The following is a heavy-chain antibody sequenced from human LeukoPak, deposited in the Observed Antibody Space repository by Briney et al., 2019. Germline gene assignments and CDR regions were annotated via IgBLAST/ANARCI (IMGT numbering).Heavy chain of an antibody. CDR3: ARDRIQPPFDY. CDR1: GYTFTSYA. V-gene: IGHV1-3*01. D-gene: IGHD5-18*01. CDR2: INAGNGNT. J-gene: IGHJ4*02. Sequence: ASVKVSRKASGYTFTSYAMHCVRQAPGQKREWMGWINAGNGNTKYSQKFQGRVTITRDTSASRAYIELSSQRFEDTAVYYCARDRIQPPFDYWGQGTLATVSS.